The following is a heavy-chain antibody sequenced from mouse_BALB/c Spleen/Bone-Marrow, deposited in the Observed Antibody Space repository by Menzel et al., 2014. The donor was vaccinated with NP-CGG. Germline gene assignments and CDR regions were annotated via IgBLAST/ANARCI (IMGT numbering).Heavy chain of an antibody. CDR2: INPSTGYT. J-gene: IGHJ3*01. CDR3: ARRAYGSSYGFAY. D-gene: IGHD1-1*01. Sequence: VKLVESGAELAKPGASVKMSCKASGYTFTSYWMHWVKQRPGQGLEWIGYINPSTGYTEYNQKFKDKATLTADKSSSTAYMQLSSLTSEDSAVYYCARRAYGSSYGFAYWGQGTLVTVSA. V-gene: IGHV1-7*01. CDR1: GYTFTSYW.